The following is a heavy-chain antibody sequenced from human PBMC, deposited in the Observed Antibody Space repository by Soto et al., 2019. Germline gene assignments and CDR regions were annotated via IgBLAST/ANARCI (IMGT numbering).Heavy chain of an antibody. CDR3: LNKWRY. CDR2: IYSGDST. J-gene: IGHJ4*02. CDR1: GFIVSNNY. D-gene: IGHD5-12*01. V-gene: IGHV3-53*05. Sequence: EVQRVETGGGLIQPGGSLRLSCAASGFIVSNNYMSWVRQAPGKGLEWVSIIYSGDSTYYADSVKGRFTGSRDSSKNTIYLQMNSVGAEDTAVYYGLNKWRYWGQGTLVTVSS.